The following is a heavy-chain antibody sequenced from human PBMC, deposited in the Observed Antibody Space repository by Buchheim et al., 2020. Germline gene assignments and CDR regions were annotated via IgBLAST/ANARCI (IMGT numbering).Heavy chain of an antibody. D-gene: IGHD7-27*01. CDR3: ATWAFYHGVDV. V-gene: IGHV3-48*02. CDR1: GFNFGAYA. CDR2: IRSGSTAM. J-gene: IGHJ6*02. Sequence: EVQMVDSGGGLVQPGGSLRLSCAASGFNFGAYAMNWFRQAPGRGLEWLSHIRSGSTAMYYTDSVRGRFTISRDDAKTSLYLQMDSLRDDDTAVYFCATWAFYHGVDVWGQGT.